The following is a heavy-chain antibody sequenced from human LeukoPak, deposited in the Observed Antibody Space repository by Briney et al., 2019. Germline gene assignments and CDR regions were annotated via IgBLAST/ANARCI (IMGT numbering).Heavy chain of an antibody. J-gene: IGHJ4*02. CDR3: ARALQGERRSVFDY. Sequence: SETLSLTCAVSGGSISSSNWWSWVRQPSGKGLEWIGEIYHSGSTNYNPSLKSRVTISVDKSKNQFSLKLSSVTAADTAVYYCARALQGERRSVFDYWGQGTLVTVSS. CDR2: IYHSGST. V-gene: IGHV4-4*02. CDR1: GGSISSSNW. D-gene: IGHD1-1*01.